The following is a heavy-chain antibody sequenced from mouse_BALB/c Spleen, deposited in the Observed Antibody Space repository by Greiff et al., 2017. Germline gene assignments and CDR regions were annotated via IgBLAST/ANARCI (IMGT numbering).Heavy chain of an antibody. CDR1: GYTFTSYW. Sequence: QVQLQQSGAELARPGASVKLSCKASGYTFTSYWMQWVKQRPGQGLEWIGAIYPGDGDTRYTQKFKGKATLTADKSSSTAYMQLSSLASEDSAVYYCARRHDYDPYYAMDYWGQGTSVTVSS. CDR2: IYPGDGDT. J-gene: IGHJ4*01. CDR3: ARRHDYDPYYAMDY. V-gene: IGHV1-87*01. D-gene: IGHD2-4*01.